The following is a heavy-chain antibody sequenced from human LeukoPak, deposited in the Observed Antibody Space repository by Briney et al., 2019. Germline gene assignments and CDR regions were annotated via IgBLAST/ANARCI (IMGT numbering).Heavy chain of an antibody. Sequence: ASVKVSCKASGGAFSSYAISWVRQAPGQGLEWMGGIIPIFGTANYAQKFQGRVTITADESTSTAYMELSSLRSEDTAVYYCALRLGELSLGDYWGQGTLVTVSS. J-gene: IGHJ4*02. CDR2: IIPIFGTA. D-gene: IGHD3-16*02. CDR1: GGAFSSYA. V-gene: IGHV1-69*13. CDR3: ALRLGELSLGDY.